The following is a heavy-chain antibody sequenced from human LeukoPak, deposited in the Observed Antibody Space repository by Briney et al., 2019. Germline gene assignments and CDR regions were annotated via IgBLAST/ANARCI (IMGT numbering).Heavy chain of an antibody. J-gene: IGHJ4*02. CDR3: ATDVTGTAPYDF. Sequence: RASVKVSCKPSGYTFTSYYIHWVRQAPGQGLEWMGIINPIGRSTNYAQKFQGRVTMTRDTSTTTVYMELSSLTSEDTAVYYCATDVTGTAPYDFWGQGTLVTVS. CDR1: GYTFTSYY. D-gene: IGHD1-1*01. CDR2: INPIGRST. V-gene: IGHV1-46*01.